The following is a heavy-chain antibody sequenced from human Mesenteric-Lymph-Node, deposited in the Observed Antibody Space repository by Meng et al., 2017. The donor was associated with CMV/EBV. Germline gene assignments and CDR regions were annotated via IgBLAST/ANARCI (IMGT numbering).Heavy chain of an antibody. D-gene: IGHD5/OR15-5a*01. V-gene: IGHV3-23*01. CDR2: LSASDRI. Sequence: FVFPKFSMSGVRRSPGKGLEWVSSLSASDRIDHAASVKGRFVISRDNSKNTLYLQMNSLRAEDTAVYYCAKARIEYSVYDPRIDFDYWGQETLVTVSS. J-gene: IGHJ4*02. CDR1: FVFPKFS. CDR3: AKARIEYSVYDPRIDFDY.